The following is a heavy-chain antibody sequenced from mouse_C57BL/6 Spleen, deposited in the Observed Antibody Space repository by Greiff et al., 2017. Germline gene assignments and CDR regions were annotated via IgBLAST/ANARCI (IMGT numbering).Heavy chain of an antibody. CDR1: GYSITSGYY. J-gene: IGHJ2*01. Sequence: EVQRVESGPGLVKPSQSLSLTCSVTGYSITSGYYWNWIRQFPGNKLEWMGYISYDGSNNYNPSLKNRISITRDTSKNQFFLKLNSVTTEDTATYYCARGRITTVVEGYFDYWDQGTTLTVSS. CDR2: ISYDGSN. V-gene: IGHV3-6*01. D-gene: IGHD1-1*01. CDR3: ARGRITTVVEGYFDY.